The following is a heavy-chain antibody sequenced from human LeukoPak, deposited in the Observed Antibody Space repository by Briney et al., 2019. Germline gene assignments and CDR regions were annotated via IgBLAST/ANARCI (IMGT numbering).Heavy chain of an antibody. CDR1: GGSISSSSYY. Sequence: SETLSLTCTVSGGSISSSSYYWGWIRQPPGKGLEWIGSIYYSGSTYYNPSLKSRVTISVDTSKNQFSLKLSSVTAADTAVYYCARRDDYGGNSWFDPWGQGTLVTVSS. CDR2: IYYSGST. CDR3: ARRDDYGGNSWFDP. J-gene: IGHJ5*02. D-gene: IGHD4-23*01. V-gene: IGHV4-39*07.